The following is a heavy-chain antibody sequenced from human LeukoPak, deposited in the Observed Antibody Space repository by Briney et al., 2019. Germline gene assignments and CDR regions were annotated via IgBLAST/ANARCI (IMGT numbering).Heavy chain of an antibody. V-gene: IGHV3-23*01. D-gene: IGHD3-22*01. CDR2: ISGSGGST. CDR3: ARGGSSGYYYGFDY. CDR1: GFTFGSYA. Sequence: GGSLRLSCAASGFTFGSYAMGWVRQAPGKGLEWVSAISGSGGSTYYADSVKGRFTISRDNAKNSLYLQMNSLRAEDTAVYYCARGGSSGYYYGFDYWGQGTLVTVSS. J-gene: IGHJ4*02.